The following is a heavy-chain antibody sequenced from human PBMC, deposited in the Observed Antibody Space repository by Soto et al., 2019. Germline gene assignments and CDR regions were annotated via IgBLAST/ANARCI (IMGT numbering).Heavy chain of an antibody. CDR2: IYYSGST. CDR3: ARLVTTLTPQDY. J-gene: IGHJ4*02. V-gene: IGHV4-39*01. Sequence: SETLSLTCTVSGGSISSSNYYWGWIRQPPGKGLEWIGSIYYSGSTYYNPSLTSRVTISVDTSKNQFSLNLTSVTAADTAVYFCARLVTTLTPQDYWGQGTLVTVSS. CDR1: GGSISSSNYY. D-gene: IGHD4-17*01.